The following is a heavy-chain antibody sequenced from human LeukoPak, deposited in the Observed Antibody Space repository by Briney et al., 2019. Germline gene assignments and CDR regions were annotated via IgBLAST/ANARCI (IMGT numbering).Heavy chain of an antibody. CDR2: IRQDGGEK. Sequence: PGGSLRLSCAASGLAFSNYWLNWVRQAQGKGLEGVAIIRQDGGEKLYVDSVKGRFTISRDNAKNSLYLQMNSLRAEDTAVYYCVAGSGWLPDYWGQGTQVTVSS. CDR3: VAGSGWLPDY. V-gene: IGHV3-7*01. D-gene: IGHD6-19*01. CDR1: GLAFSNYW. J-gene: IGHJ4*02.